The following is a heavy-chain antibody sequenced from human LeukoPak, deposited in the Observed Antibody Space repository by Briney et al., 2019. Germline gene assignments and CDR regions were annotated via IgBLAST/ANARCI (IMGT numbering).Heavy chain of an antibody. J-gene: IGHJ6*02. D-gene: IGHD1-26*01. CDR3: AKDSYSGDYYGMDV. Sequence: PGGSLRLSCAASGFTFSSYGMHWVRQAPGKGLEWVAVTPYDGSNKYYADSVKGRFTISRDNSKNTLYPQMNSLRAEDTAVYYCAKDSYSGDYYGMDVWGQGTTVTVSS. V-gene: IGHV3-30*18. CDR1: GFTFSSYG. CDR2: TPYDGSNK.